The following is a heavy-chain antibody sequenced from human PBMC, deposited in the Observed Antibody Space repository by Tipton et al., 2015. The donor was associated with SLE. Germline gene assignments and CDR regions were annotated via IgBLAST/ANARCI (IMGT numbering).Heavy chain of an antibody. Sequence: RSLRLSCAASGFTFSTSAMLWVRPAPGKGLEWVAVIWFDGSNKFYADSVTGRFTISREYSKNTVSLQMNSLRAEDTAVYYCARDRGPEGSGWYFDLWGRGTLVTVSS. V-gene: IGHV3-33*01. J-gene: IGHJ2*01. D-gene: IGHD3-10*01. CDR1: GFTFSTSA. CDR3: ARDRGPEGSGWYFDL. CDR2: IWFDGSNK.